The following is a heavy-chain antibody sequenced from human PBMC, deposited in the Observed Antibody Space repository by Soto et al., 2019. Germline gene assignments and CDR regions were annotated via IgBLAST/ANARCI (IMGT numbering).Heavy chain of an antibody. CDR2: IYYSGST. CDR3: ARSLFNYDFWSGSGWFDP. V-gene: IGHV4-39*01. CDR1: GGSISSSSYY. Sequence: LSLTCTVSGGSISSSSYYWGWIRQPPGKGLEWIGSIYYSGSTYYNPSLKSRVTISVDTSKNQFSLKLSSVTAADTAVYYCARSLFNYDFWSGSGWFDPWGQGTLVTVSS. J-gene: IGHJ5*02. D-gene: IGHD3-3*01.